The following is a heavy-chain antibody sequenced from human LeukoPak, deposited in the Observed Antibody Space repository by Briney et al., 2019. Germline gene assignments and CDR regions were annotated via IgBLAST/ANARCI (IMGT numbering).Heavy chain of an antibody. V-gene: IGHV4-39*07. Sequence: SETLSLTCTVSGGSISSSSYYWGWLRQPPGKGLEWIGSSYYSGSTYYNPSLKSRVTISVDTSKNQFSLKLSSVTAADTAVYYCARSMVRGVINGENAFDIWGQGTMVTVSS. CDR3: ARSMVRGVINGENAFDI. D-gene: IGHD3-10*01. J-gene: IGHJ3*02. CDR1: GGSISSSSYY. CDR2: SYYSGST.